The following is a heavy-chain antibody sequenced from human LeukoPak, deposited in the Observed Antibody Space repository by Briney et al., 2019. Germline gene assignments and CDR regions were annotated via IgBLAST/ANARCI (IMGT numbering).Heavy chain of an antibody. Sequence: ASETLSLTCTVSGGSISSANYYWTWIRQHPGKGLEWIGYIYYSGTTFYNPSLKSRVTISIDTSKNQFSLKLTSVTAADTAVYYCARADYYGSSAYPYWGQGTLVTVSS. J-gene: IGHJ4*02. V-gene: IGHV4-31*03. D-gene: IGHD3-22*01. CDR2: IYYSGTT. CDR3: ARADYYGSSAYPY. CDR1: GGSISSANYY.